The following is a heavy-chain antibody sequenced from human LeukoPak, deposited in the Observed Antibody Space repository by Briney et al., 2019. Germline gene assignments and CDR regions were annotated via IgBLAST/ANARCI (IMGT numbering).Heavy chain of an antibody. V-gene: IGHV3-74*01. J-gene: IGHJ1*01. CDR2: IKSDGQIT. D-gene: IGHD3-3*01. CDR1: GFTFNNYW. Sequence: PGGSLRLSCAASGFTFNNYWMHWVRQAPGKGLVWVSRIKSDGQITTYADSVKGRFTTSRGNAKNTFYLQMNSLRVEDAAVYYCLLIILGGSSQHWGQGTLVSVSS. CDR3: LLIILGGSSQH.